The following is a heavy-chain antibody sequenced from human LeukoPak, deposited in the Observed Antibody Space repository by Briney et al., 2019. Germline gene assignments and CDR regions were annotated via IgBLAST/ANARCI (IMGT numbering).Heavy chain of an antibody. CDR2: IIPIFGTA. V-gene: IGHV1-69*05. D-gene: IGHD6-19*01. CDR3: ARSEYSSGWDGFYYYMDV. CDR1: GGTFSSYA. Sequence: GSSVKVSCKASGGTFSSYAISWVRQAPGQGLEWMGGIIPIFGTANYAQKFQGRVTITTDESTSRAYMELSSLRSEDTAVYYCARSEYSSGWDGFYYYMDVWGKGTTVTVSS. J-gene: IGHJ6*03.